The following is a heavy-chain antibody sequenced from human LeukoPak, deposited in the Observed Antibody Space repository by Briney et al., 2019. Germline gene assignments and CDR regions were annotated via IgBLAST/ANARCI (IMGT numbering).Heavy chain of an antibody. J-gene: IGHJ3*02. CDR3: ARVIRGYCSSTSCHSNAFDI. CDR1: GGSIGSYY. D-gene: IGHD2-2*01. V-gene: IGHV4-59*01. CDR2: IYYSGST. Sequence: SETLSLTCTVSGGSIGSYYWSWIRQPRGKGVEWIGYIYYSGSTNYNPSLKSRVTISVDTSKNQFSLKLSSVTAADTAVYYCARVIRGYCSSTSCHSNAFDIWGQGTMVTVSS.